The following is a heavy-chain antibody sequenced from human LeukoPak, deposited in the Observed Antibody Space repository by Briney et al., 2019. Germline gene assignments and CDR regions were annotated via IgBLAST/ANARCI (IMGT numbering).Heavy chain of an antibody. D-gene: IGHD3-16*01. V-gene: IGHV1-2*02. CDR1: GYTFTGYY. Sequence: ASVRVSCTASGYTFTGYYMHWVRQAPGQGLEWMGWINPNSGGTNYEQKFQGRVTMTRDTSISTAYMELSRLRSDDTAVYYCASLGIGDAFDIWGQGTMVTVSS. CDR2: INPNSGGT. J-gene: IGHJ3*02. CDR3: ASLGIGDAFDI.